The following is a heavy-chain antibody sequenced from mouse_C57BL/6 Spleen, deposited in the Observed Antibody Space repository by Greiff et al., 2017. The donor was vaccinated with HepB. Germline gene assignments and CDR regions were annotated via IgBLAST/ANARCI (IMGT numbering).Heavy chain of an antibody. Sequence: EVQLVESGGGLVKPGGSLKLSCAASGFTFSDYGMHWVRQAPEKGLEWVAYISSGSSTIYYADTVKGRFTISRDNAKNTLFLQMTSLRSEDTAMYYCARGLTSFAYWGQGTLVTVSA. CDR1: GFTFSDYG. J-gene: IGHJ3*01. CDR3: ARGLTSFAY. D-gene: IGHD3-1*01. V-gene: IGHV5-17*01. CDR2: ISSGSSTI.